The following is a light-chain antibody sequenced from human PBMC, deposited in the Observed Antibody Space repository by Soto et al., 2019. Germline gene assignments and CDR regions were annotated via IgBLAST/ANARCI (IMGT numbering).Light chain of an antibody. CDR2: DND. V-gene: IGLV1-51*01. J-gene: IGLJ1*01. CDR1: SSNIGKSF. CDR3: GTWDRSLSVYV. Sequence: QSVLTQPPSVSAGPGQKVTISCSGSSSNIGKSFVSWYQQIPATVPKLLIYDNDRRPSGIPDRVSGSKSGTSATLVITGLQTGDEADYYCGTWDRSLSVYVFGFGTKVTVL.